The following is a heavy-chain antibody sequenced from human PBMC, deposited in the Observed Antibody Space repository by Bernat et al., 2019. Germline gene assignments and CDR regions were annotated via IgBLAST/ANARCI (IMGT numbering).Heavy chain of an antibody. J-gene: IGHJ4*02. CDR2: IKSKTDGGTK. V-gene: IGHV3-15*07. Sequence: EVQLVESGGGLVKPGGSLRLSCAASGFSFTNAWMNWVRQAPGKGLEWVGRIKSKTDGGTKASVAPGRGRFNISRDNKKNTLYLQMTGLKPEATAVYYCTRRSSSSGWSYFDYWGQGTLVTVSS. CDR1: GFSFTNAW. CDR3: TRRSSSSGWSYFDY. D-gene: IGHD6-19*01.